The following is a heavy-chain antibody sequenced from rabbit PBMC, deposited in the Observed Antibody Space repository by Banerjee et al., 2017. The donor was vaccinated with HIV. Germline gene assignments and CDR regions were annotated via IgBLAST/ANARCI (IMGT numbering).Heavy chain of an antibody. Sequence: QLKESGGGLVQPGGSLKLSCKASGFDFSIYYMSWVRQAPGKGLEWIGYIDPIFGSTYYASWVNGRFTISSHNAQNTLYLQLNSLTAADTATYFCARWRGAYYFDLWGQGTLVTVS. CDR1: GFDFSIYY. V-gene: IGHV1S7*01. CDR3: ARWRGAYYFDL. J-gene: IGHJ4*01. D-gene: IGHD1-1*01. CDR2: IDPIFGST.